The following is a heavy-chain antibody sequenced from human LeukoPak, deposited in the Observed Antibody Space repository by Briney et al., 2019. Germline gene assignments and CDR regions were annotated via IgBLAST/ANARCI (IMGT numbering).Heavy chain of an antibody. CDR2: IKQDGSEK. CDR3: AKGGNYGGNSRLNY. V-gene: IGHV3-7*05. D-gene: IGHD4-23*01. J-gene: IGHJ4*02. Sequence: GGSLRLSCAASGITLSTYWMSWVRQAPGKGLEWVANIKQDGSEKNYVDSVKGRFTISRDNSKNSLYLQMNSLRTEDTALYYCAKGGNYGGNSRLNYWGQGTLVTVSS. CDR1: GITLSTYW.